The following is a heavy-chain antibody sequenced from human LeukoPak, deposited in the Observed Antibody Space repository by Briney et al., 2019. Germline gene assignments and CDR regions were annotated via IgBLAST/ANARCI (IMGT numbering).Heavy chain of an antibody. D-gene: IGHD6-13*01. CDR3: ARGLYSSSWYSNGDY. CDR2: MNPNSGNT. CDR1: GYTFTSYD. V-gene: IGHV1-8*01. Sequence: ASVKVSCKASGYTFTSYDINWVRQATGQGLEWMGWMNPNSGNTGYAQKFQGRVTMTRNNSISTAYMELSSLRSEDTAVYYCARGLYSSSWYSNGDYWGQGTLVTVSS. J-gene: IGHJ4*02.